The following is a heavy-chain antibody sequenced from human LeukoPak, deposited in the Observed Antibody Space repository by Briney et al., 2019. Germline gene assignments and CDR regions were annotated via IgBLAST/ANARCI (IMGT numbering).Heavy chain of an antibody. Sequence: SETLSLTCIVSGGSISSSNYYWGWIRQPPGEGLEWIGEIYASGSSNYKPSLKSRVTISVDKSKNQFSLKLSSVTAADTAVYYCARANDYGDPLPRYMDVWGKGTTVTVSS. CDR3: ARANDYGDPLPRYMDV. V-gene: IGHV4-39*07. CDR2: IYASGSS. CDR1: GGSISSSNYY. D-gene: IGHD4-17*01. J-gene: IGHJ6*03.